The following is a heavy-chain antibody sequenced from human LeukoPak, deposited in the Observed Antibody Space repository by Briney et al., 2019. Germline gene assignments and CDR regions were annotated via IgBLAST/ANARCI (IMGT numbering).Heavy chain of an antibody. D-gene: IGHD3-10*01. CDR3: GGSGSYYFYYYYYYMDV. V-gene: IGHV3-21*01. Sequence: PGGSLRLSCAASGFTFSSYSMNWVRQAPGKGLEWVSSISSSSSYIYYADSVKGRFTISRDNAKNSLYLQMNSLRAEDTAVYYCGGSGSYYFYYYYYYMDVWGKGTTVTISS. J-gene: IGHJ6*03. CDR1: GFTFSSYS. CDR2: ISSSSSYI.